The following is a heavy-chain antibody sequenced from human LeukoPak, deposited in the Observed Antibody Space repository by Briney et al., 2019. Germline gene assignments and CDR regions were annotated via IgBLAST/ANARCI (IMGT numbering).Heavy chain of an antibody. V-gene: IGHV4-39*01. J-gene: IGHJ4*02. CDR1: GGSISSSNYY. CDR2: IYYSGST. Sequence: KPSETLSLTCTVSGGSISSSNYYWGWIRQPPGKGLEWIGSIYYSGSTYYNPSLKSRVTISVDTSKNQFSLKLSSVTAADTAVYYCARRPSRYGSGSYYRYWGQGTLVTVSS. CDR3: ARRPSRYGSGSYYRY. D-gene: IGHD3-10*01.